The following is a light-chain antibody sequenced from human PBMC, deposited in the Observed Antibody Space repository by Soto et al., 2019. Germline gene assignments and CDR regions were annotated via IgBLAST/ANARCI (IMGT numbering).Light chain of an antibody. CDR3: QSFDSSLSAYV. CDR1: SSNIGAGYD. V-gene: IGLV1-40*01. CDR2: DNS. J-gene: IGLJ1*01. Sequence: QSVLTQPPSVSGAPGQRVTISCTGSSSNIGAGYDVHWYQQLPGTAPKLLMYDNSNRPSGVPDRFSGSKSGTSASLAITGLQAEDEADYYCQSFDSSLSAYVFGTGTKVTVL.